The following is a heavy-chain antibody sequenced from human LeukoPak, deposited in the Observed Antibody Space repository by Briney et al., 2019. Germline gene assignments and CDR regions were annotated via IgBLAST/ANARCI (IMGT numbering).Heavy chain of an antibody. V-gene: IGHV4-38-2*02. CDR1: GYSITSGYY. J-gene: IGHJ4*02. CDR3: ARHRTTRYYYDSSGPRDYYFDY. Sequence: PSETLSLTCTVSGYSITSGYYWGWIRQPPGKGLEWIGTIYHSGSTNYNPSLKSRVTISVDTSKNQFSLKLSSVTAADTAVYYCARHRTTRYYYDSSGPRDYYFDYWGQGTLVTVSS. CDR2: IYHSGST. D-gene: IGHD3-22*01.